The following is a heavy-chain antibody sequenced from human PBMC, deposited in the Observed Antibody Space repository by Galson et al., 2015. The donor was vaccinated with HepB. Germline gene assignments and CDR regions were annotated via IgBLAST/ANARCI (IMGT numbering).Heavy chain of an antibody. Sequence: SVKVSCKASGGTFSSYAISWVRQAPGQGLEWMGGIIPIFGTANYAQKFQGRVTITADESTSTAYMELSSLRSEDTAVYYCARGGNSGRGRTNPYYYYMDVCGKRTTVTVSS. CDR3: ARGGNSGRGRTNPYYYYMDV. CDR1: GGTFSSYA. V-gene: IGHV1-69*13. J-gene: IGHJ6*03. CDR2: IIPIFGTA. D-gene: IGHD4-23*01.